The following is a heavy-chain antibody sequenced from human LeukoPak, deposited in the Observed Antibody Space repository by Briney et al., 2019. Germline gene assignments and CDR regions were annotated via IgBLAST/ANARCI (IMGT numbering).Heavy chain of an antibody. CDR3: ARENWGYYFDY. CDR1: GGTFSSYA. J-gene: IGHJ4*02. Sequence: ASVKVSCKASGGTFSSYAISWVRQAPGQGLEWMGGIIPIFGTANYAQKFQGRVTITADKSTSTAYMELSSLRSEDTAVYYCARENWGYYFDYWGQGTLVTVSS. CDR2: IIPIFGTA. V-gene: IGHV1-69*06. D-gene: IGHD7-27*01.